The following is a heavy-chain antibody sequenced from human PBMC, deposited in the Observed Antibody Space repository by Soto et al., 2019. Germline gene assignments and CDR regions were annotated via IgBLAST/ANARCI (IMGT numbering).Heavy chain of an antibody. D-gene: IGHD3-22*01. V-gene: IGHV3-48*02. Sequence: EVQLVESGGGLVQPGGSLRLSCAASGFTFSSYSMNWVRQAPGKGLEWVSYISSSSSTIYYADSVKGRFTISRDNAKNSLYLQMNSLRDEDTAVYYCARVSYDSSGYRYFQHWGQGTLVNVSS. CDR1: GFTFSSYS. J-gene: IGHJ1*01. CDR3: ARVSYDSSGYRYFQH. CDR2: ISSSSSTI.